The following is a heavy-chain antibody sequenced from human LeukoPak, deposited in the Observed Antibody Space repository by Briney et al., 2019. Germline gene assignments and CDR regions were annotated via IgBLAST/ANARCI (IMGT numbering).Heavy chain of an antibody. D-gene: IGHD1-26*01. Sequence: GGSLRLSCAASGFTFSSYGMHWVRQAPGKGLEWVAVISYDGSNKYYGDSVKGRFNISRDNSKNTLYLQMNSLRAEDTALYYCAKDQRVGANYYYYGMGVWGQGTTVTVSS. V-gene: IGHV3-30*18. CDR2: ISYDGSNK. CDR3: AKDQRVGANYYYYGMGV. J-gene: IGHJ6*02. CDR1: GFTFSSYG.